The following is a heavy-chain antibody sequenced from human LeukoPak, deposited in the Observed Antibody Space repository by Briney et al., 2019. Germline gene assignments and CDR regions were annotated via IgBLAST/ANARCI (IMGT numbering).Heavy chain of an antibody. V-gene: IGHV3-23*01. Sequence: GGSLRLSCAASGFTFSSYDMSWVRQAPGKGLEWVAAISGSGGSTYYAGSVKGRFAISRDNFKNTLYLQMNSLRAEDTAVYYCARESRRQPTDFDYWGQGTLVTVSS. CDR1: GFTFSSYD. CDR2: ISGSGGST. J-gene: IGHJ4*02. CDR3: ARESRRQPTDFDY.